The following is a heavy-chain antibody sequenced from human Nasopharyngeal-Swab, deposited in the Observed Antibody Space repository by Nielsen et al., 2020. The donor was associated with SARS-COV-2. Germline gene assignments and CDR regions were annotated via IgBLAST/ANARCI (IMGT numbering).Heavy chain of an antibody. CDR2: ISPTSDYI. CDR3: VRGSYGHYDS. V-gene: IGHV3-21*06. J-gene: IGHJ5*01. D-gene: IGHD4-17*01. Sequence: GESLKISCAASGFTFSSYGMNWVRQAPGKGLEWVSSISPTSDYIYYAESVKGRFTISRDNAKNSLFLQMNSLRAEETAIYYCVRGSYGHYDSWGQGALITVSS. CDR1: GFTFSSYG.